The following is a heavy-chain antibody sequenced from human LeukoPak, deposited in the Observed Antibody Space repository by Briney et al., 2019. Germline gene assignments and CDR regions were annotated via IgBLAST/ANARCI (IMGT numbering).Heavy chain of an antibody. CDR1: GFTVSTNY. V-gene: IGHV3-66*01. D-gene: IGHD3-16*01. Sequence: GESLRLSCAASGFTVSTNYKTWVRHAQGTGQEWVSVVYSGGNIYYADSVKGRFTISRDNYKDTVYLQMSSLRAEDTAVYFCARGMPGAPGGGFFDQWGHGTLVTVSS. CDR3: ARGMPGAPGGGFFDQ. CDR2: VYSGGNI. J-gene: IGHJ5*02.